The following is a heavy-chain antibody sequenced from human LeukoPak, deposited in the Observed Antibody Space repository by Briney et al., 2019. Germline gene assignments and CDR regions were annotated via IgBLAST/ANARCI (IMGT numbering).Heavy chain of an antibody. D-gene: IGHD3-16*01. CDR3: AKWPEGAMDYFDY. CDR2: ISGDGTRT. CDR1: GFSFSSYA. J-gene: IGHJ4*02. Sequence: GGSLRLSCAASGFSFSSYAMTWARQAPVKGLEWVSAISGDGTRTYYADSVKGRFTISRDNSKNTLYLEMSSLRVEDKAIYYCAKWPEGAMDYFDYWGQGTLVTVSS. V-gene: IGHV3-23*01.